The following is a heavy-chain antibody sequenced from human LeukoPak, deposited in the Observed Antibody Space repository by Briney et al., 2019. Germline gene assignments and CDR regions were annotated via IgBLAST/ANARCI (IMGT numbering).Heavy chain of an antibody. CDR2: IKSKTDGGTT. V-gene: IGHV3-15*01. J-gene: IGHJ4*02. CDR1: GFTFSNAW. Sequence: SGGSLRLSWAASGFTFSNAWMSWVRQAPGKGLEWVGRIKSKTDGGTTDYAAPVKGRFTISRDDSKNTLYLQMNSLKTEDTAVYYCTTGRFGDYFDYWGQGTLVTVSS. CDR3: TTGRFGDYFDY. D-gene: IGHD3-10*01.